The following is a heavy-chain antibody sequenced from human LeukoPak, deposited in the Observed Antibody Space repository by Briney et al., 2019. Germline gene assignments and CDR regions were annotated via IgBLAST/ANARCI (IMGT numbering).Heavy chain of an antibody. CDR2: INPSGGST. CDR3: ARAGTDSYDYVWGSYRYNDPFDY. J-gene: IGHJ4*02. D-gene: IGHD3-16*02. V-gene: IGHV1-46*01. Sequence: ASVKVSCKASGYTFTSYYMHWVRQAPGQGLEWMGIINPSGGSTSYAQKFQGRVTMTRDTSTSTVYMELSSLRSEDTAVYYCARAGTDSYDYVWGSYRYNDPFDYWGQGTLVTVSS. CDR1: GYTFTSYY.